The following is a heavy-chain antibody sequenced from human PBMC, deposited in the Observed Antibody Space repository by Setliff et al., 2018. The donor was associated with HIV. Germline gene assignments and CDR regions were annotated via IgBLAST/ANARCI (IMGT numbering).Heavy chain of an antibody. CDR2: LREDGSEK. J-gene: IGHJ4*02. D-gene: IGHD6-13*01. CDR3: AKTIAALDY. V-gene: IGHV3-7*03. Sequence: PGGSLRLSCAASGFTFSSYWMSWVRQAPGKGLEWVAHLREDGSEKYYVDSVKGRFTISRDNAKSSLYLQMNSLRVEDTAVYFCAKTIAALDYWGQGTLVTVSS. CDR1: GFTFSSYW.